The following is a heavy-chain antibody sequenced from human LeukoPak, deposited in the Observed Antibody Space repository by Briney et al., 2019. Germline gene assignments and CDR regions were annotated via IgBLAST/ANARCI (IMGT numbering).Heavy chain of an antibody. Sequence: SETLPLTCIISGYTISSGYQWGWIRQPPGKGLEWIGNIYYSGSTYYNPSLKGRLTMSVDRSNNLFSLNLNSVTAADTAVYYCARIIAASQDVFDIWGQGTLVTVSS. D-gene: IGHD6-6*01. CDR2: IYYSGST. J-gene: IGHJ4*02. CDR3: ARIIAASQDVFDI. CDR1: GYTISSGYQ. V-gene: IGHV4-38-2*02.